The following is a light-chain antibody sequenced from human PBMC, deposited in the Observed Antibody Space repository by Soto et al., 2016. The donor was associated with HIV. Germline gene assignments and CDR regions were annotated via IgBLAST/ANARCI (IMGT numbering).Light chain of an antibody. Sequence: DVVLTQTPLSLSVTPGQPASISCNSSQSLLHTDGKTYLYWYMQRPGHSPHLLIYEVSSRFSGVPDRFSGSGSGTDFTLKISRVEAEDRGVYYCMQGIRLPRTFGRGTEGGIQT. V-gene: IGKV2-29*01. CDR3: MQGIRLPRT. CDR1: QSLLHTDGKTY. J-gene: IGKJ1*01. CDR2: EVS.